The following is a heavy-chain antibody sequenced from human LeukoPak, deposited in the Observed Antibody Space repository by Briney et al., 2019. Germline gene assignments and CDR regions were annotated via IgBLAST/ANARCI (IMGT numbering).Heavy chain of an antibody. CDR3: STLMVRGIINI. D-gene: IGHD3-10*01. CDR2: IQSKTDGGTI. J-gene: IGHJ4*02. V-gene: IGHV3-15*01. Sequence: GGSLRLSCAASGFTFSNAWMSWVRQAPGKALEWVGRIQSKTDGGTIEYAAPVKGRFSISRDDSKTTLFLQMNSLKTEDTGVYYCSTLMVRGIINIWGQGTLVTVSS. CDR1: GFTFSNAW.